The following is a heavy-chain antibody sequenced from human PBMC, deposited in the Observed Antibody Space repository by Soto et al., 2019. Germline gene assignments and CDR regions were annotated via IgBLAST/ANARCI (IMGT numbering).Heavy chain of an antibody. D-gene: IGHD6-19*01. CDR2: IDSSGEK. Sequence: QVTLKESGPVLVKPTETLTLRCTVSGLSITDSEMGVSWIRQPPGQPLEWLAHIDSSGEKSYRTFLKSRLAIYKDPSKSQIVLTMTNMDPADTATYYCARRHLAVAVSPWFDPWGQGIPVTVSS. V-gene: IGHV2-26*01. CDR1: GLSITDSEMG. CDR3: ARRHLAVAVSPWFDP. J-gene: IGHJ5*02.